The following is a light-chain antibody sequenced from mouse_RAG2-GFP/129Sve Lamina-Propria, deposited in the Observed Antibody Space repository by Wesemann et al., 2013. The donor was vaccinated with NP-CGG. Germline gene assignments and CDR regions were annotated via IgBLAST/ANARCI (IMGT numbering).Light chain of an antibody. CDR1: SSVSY. V-gene: IGKV4-80*01. J-gene: IGKJ1*01. CDR3: HQWSSYP. CDR2: STS. Sequence: QIVLTQSPAIMSASLGEEITLTCSASSSVSYMHWYQQKSGTSPKLLIYSTSNLASGVPSRFSGSGSGTFNSLTISSVEAEDAADYYCHQWSSYPFGGGTKLEIK.